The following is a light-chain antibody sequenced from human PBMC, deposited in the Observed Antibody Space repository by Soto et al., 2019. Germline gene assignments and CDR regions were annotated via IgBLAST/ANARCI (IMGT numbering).Light chain of an antibody. J-gene: IGLJ2*01. CDR2: DVS. CDR3: CSYAGSYTFT. Sequence: QSVLTQPRSVSGSPGQSVTISCTGTSSDVGGYNYVSWYQQHPGKAPKLMIYDVSKRPSGVPDRFSGSKSGNTASLTISGLRAEDEADYYCCSYAGSYTFTFGGGTKLTVL. CDR1: SSDVGGYNY. V-gene: IGLV2-11*01.